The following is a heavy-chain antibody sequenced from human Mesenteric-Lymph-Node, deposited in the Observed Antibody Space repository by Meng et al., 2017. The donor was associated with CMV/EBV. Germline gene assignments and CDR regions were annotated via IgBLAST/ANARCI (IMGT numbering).Heavy chain of an antibody. CDR3: TSTSRKYYYGMHV. J-gene: IGHJ6*02. V-gene: IGHV1-2*02. Sequence: ASEKVSCKASGYIFTGYYIHWVRQAPGQGLEWMGWINPSSGGTNYAQKFQGRVTMTRDTSTSTVYMELSSLRSEDTAVYYCTSTSRKYYYGMHVWGQGTTVTVSS. CDR2: INPSSGGT. CDR1: GYIFTGYY. D-gene: IGHD2-2*01.